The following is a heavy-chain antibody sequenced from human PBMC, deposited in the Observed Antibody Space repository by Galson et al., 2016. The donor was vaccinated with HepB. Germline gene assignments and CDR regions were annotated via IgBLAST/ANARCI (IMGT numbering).Heavy chain of an antibody. CDR3: AKDGRTYCSSASCHDHFHY. D-gene: IGHD2-2*01. CDR2: ISYDGSNK. Sequence: SLRLSCAASGFTFSSYGMHWVRQAPGKGLEWVAFISYDGSNKKYADSVKGRFTISRDNSKETLYLQMNSLRAEDTAVYYCAKDGRTYCSSASCHDHFHYWGQGTLVTVSS. V-gene: IGHV3-30*18. CDR1: GFTFSSYG. J-gene: IGHJ4*02.